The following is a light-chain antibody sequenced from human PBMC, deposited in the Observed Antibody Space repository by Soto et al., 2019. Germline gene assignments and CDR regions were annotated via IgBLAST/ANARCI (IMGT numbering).Light chain of an antibody. J-gene: IGKJ4*01. Sequence: EIVMTHAPATVSVSPGERATLSCRSSESASSNLAWYQQKHGQAPRLLIYGASTRATGIPDRFNGSESGTEFTLTISSLQSEDFAVYYCQQFQKWPLTFGGGNNVEIK. CDR2: GAS. CDR3: QQFQKWPLT. CDR1: ESASSN. V-gene: IGKV3-15*01.